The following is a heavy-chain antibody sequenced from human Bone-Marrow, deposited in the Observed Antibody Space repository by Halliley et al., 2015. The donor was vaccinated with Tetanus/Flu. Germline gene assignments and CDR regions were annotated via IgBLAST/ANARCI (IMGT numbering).Heavy chain of an antibody. CDR3: ARVSGILVIILEDMYFDS. Sequence: TLSLTCAVYGGSFSGYYWSWIRQSPGKGLEWIGEISHTGSTNYNPSLKSRLTMSLDKSKNQFSLRLNSVTAADTAIYYCARVSGILVIILEDMYFDSWGQGTLVTVSS. J-gene: IGHJ4*02. CDR2: ISHTGST. V-gene: IGHV4-34*01. CDR1: GGSFSGYY. D-gene: IGHD3-9*01.